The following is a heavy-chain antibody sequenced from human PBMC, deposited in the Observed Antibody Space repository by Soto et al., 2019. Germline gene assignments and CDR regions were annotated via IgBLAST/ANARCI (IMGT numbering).Heavy chain of an antibody. CDR1: GFNFNSYT. J-gene: IGHJ6*02. CDR3: ARECSGGSCYPGMDV. D-gene: IGHD2-15*01. Sequence: EVQLVESGGGLVKPGGSLRLSCAASGFNFNSYTINWVRQAPGKRLEWLSSISSSGYIFSTDSVRGRFTISRDNARNSVYLQLNSRRAEDTAVYFCARECSGGSCYPGMDVWGQGTTVTVSS. V-gene: IGHV3-21*01. CDR2: ISSSGYI.